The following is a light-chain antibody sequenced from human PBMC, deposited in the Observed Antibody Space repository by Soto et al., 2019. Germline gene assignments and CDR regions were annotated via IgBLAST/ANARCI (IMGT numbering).Light chain of an antibody. CDR3: SSYTSSSTQV. V-gene: IGLV2-14*01. J-gene: IGLJ3*02. CDR2: EVS. CDR1: SSDVGGYNY. Sequence: QSVLTQPASVSGSPGQSITISCTGTSSDVGGYNYVSWYQQHPGKAPKIMIYEVSNRPSGVSNRFSGSKSGNTASLTISGLQAEDEADDYCSSYTSSSTQVFGGGTKLTVL.